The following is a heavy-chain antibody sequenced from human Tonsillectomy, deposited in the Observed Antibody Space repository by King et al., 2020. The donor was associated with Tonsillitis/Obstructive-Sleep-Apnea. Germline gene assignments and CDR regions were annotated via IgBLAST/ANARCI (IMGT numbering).Heavy chain of an antibody. J-gene: IGHJ5*02. V-gene: IGHV1-3*01. CDR1: GYTFTSYA. CDR2: INAGNGNT. Sequence: QLVQSGAEVKKPGAYVKVSCKASGYTFTSYAIHWVRQAPGQRLEWMGWINAGNGNTKYSQKFQGRVTVTRDTSASTAYMELSSLRSEDTAVYYCTRSFGVIITLQEGFDPWGQGTLVTVSS. D-gene: IGHD3-3*01. CDR3: TRSFGVIITLQEGFDP.